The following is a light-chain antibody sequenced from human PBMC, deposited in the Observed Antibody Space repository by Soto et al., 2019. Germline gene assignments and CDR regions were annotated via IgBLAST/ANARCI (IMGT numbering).Light chain of an antibody. V-gene: IGLV2-18*02. CDR1: SSDVGSYNR. Sequence: QSALTQPPSVSGSPGQSGTISCTGTSSDVGSYNRVSWYQQPPGTAPKLMIYEVSNRPSGVPDRFSGSKSGNTASLTISGLQAEDEADYYCRSYTSSSTYVFGTGTKVTVL. CDR2: EVS. J-gene: IGLJ1*01. CDR3: RSYTSSSTYV.